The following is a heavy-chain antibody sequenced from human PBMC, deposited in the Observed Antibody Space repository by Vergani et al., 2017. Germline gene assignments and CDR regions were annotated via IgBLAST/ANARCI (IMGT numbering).Heavy chain of an antibody. CDR3: ARMSLTDPYFDY. Sequence: QVQLVQSGAEVKKPGASVKVSCKTSGYRVTNNGFSWVRQAPGQGLEWMGWISAYNGKTNYAQKFQDRVTMTTDTSTSTAYMELRSLRSDDTAVYYCARMSLTDPYFDYWGQGTLVTVSS. V-gene: IGHV1-18*01. CDR1: GYRVTNNG. CDR2: ISAYNGKT. J-gene: IGHJ4*02.